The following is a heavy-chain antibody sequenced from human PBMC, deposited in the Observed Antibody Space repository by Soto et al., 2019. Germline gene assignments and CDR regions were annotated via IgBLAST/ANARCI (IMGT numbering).Heavy chain of an antibody. D-gene: IGHD6-13*01. V-gene: IGHV4-39*01. J-gene: IGHJ4*02. CDR1: GGSISSSSYY. Sequence: QLQLQESGPGLVKPSETLSLTCTVSGGSISSSSYYWGWIRQPPGKGLEWIGSIDYSGSTYYNPSLKSRVTISVDTSKNQFSLKLSSVTAADTAVYYCARPGYSSSWPDVYYFDYWGQGTLVTVSS. CDR3: ARPGYSSSWPDVYYFDY. CDR2: IDYSGST.